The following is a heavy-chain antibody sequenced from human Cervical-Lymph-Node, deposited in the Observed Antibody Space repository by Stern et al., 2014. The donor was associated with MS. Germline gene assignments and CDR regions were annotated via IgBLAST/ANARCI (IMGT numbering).Heavy chain of an antibody. CDR2: INHSGST. Sequence: QVQLQQWGAGLLKPSETLSLTCAVYGGSFSGYYWSWIRQPPGKGLEWIGEINHSGSTNYNPSLKSRVTISVDTSKNQFSLKLSSVTAADTAVYYCARGTPNWNYVGYFDYWGQGTLVTVSS. CDR1: GGSFSGYY. V-gene: IGHV4-34*01. D-gene: IGHD1-7*01. CDR3: ARGTPNWNYVGYFDY. J-gene: IGHJ4*02.